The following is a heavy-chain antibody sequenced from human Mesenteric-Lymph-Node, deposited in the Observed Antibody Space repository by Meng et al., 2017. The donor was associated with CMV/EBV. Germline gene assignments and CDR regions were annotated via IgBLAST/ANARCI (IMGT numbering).Heavy chain of an antibody. CDR2: INPTDSST. V-gene: IGHV1-46*01. J-gene: IGHJ4*02. CDR1: GFTFSSHY. D-gene: IGHD6-25*01. CDR3: AREAAPAGRTFDS. Sequence: CKASGFTFSSHYMHWVRQAPGQGLEWVGLINPTDSSTDYAQKFRGRITVTRDESTSAVYMDLSSLRSEDTAVYYCAREAAPAGRTFDSWGQGTLVTVSS.